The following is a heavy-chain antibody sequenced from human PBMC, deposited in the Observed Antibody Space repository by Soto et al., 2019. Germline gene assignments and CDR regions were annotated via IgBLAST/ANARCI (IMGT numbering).Heavy chain of an antibody. Sequence: GGSLRLSCAASGFTFSSYGMHWVRQAPGKGLEWVAVIWYDGSNKYYADSVKGRFTISRENSKNTLYLQMNSLRAEDTAVYYCARVGVDSSSFYYYGMDVWGQGTTVTVSS. D-gene: IGHD6-6*01. CDR3: ARVGVDSSSFYYYGMDV. CDR2: IWYDGSNK. CDR1: GFTFSSYG. J-gene: IGHJ6*02. V-gene: IGHV3-33*01.